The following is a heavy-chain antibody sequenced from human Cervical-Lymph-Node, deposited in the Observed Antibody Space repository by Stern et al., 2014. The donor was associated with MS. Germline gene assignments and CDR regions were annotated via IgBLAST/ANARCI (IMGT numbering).Heavy chain of an antibody. J-gene: IGHJ6*02. CDR3: ARDCGVGHCDGVLGYSYYYGFDV. CDR2: IKQDGREK. D-gene: IGHD2-21*01. Sequence: EVQLVQSGGGLVQPGGSLRLSCVASGFGFSSYWMSWVRQAPGKGLEWVANIKQDGREKYYEASEKGRSIFTRNDAKNSLFLQMNSLRGEDTAVYYFARDCGVGHCDGVLGYSYYYGFDVWGQGTPVTVSS. CDR1: GFGFSSYW. V-gene: IGHV3-7*01.